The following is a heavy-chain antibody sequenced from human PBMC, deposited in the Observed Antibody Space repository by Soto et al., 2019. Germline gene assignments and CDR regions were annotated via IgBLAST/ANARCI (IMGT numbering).Heavy chain of an antibody. CDR1: GFPFNNYG. CDR2: VSKSDYT. CDR3: AREDSIIIPALSYF. Sequence: GGSLRLSCTVSGFPFNNYGINWVRQAPGKGLEWVSSVSKSDYTYYSDSVKGRFTISRDNAKNSVSLQMNTLRVEDTAVYYCAREDSIIIPALSYFWGQGTLVTVCS. V-gene: IGHV3-21*01. J-gene: IGHJ4*02. D-gene: IGHD2-2*01.